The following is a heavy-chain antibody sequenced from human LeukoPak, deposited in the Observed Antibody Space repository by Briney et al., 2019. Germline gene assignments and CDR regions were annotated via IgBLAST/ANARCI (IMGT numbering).Heavy chain of an antibody. V-gene: IGHV4-4*07. Sequence: SETLSLTCTVSGGSISSYYWSWIRQSAGKGLESIGRIHTSGNTNYNPSLKSRVTMSVDTSKNQFSLKLTSVTAADTALYYCAGDRCTGGSCYLDWFDPWGQGTLVTVSS. CDR1: GGSISSYY. D-gene: IGHD2-15*01. J-gene: IGHJ5*02. CDR2: IHTSGNT. CDR3: AGDRCTGGSCYLDWFDP.